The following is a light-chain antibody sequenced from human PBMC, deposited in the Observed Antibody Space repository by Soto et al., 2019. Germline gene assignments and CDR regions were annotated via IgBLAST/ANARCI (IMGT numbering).Light chain of an antibody. J-gene: IGKJ4*01. Sequence: IVMTQSPATLSVSPGDRATLSCRASQSVRTNLAWYQLTPGQTPRLLIYDASTRATGGPARFSGTGSGTDFTLTISSLQSDDFAVYYCQQYNDWPPLTFGGGTKVDIK. CDR2: DAS. CDR1: QSVRTN. V-gene: IGKV3-15*01. CDR3: QQYNDWPPLT.